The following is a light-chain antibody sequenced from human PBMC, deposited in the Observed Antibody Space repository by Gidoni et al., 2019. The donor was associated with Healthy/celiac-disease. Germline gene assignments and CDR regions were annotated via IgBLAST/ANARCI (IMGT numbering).Light chain of an antibody. CDR2: EDS. CDR1: ALPKKY. V-gene: IGLV3-10*01. CDR3: YSTDSSGNLPWV. Sequence: SYELTQPPSVSVSPRQTARITCSGDALPKKYAYCYQQKSGQAPVLVIYEDSKRPSGISERFSGSSSGTMATLTISGAQVEDEADYYCYSTDSSGNLPWVFGGGTKLTVL. J-gene: IGLJ3*02.